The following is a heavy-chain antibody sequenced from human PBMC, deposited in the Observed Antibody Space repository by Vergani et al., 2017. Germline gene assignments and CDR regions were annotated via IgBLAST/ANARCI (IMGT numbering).Heavy chain of an antibody. CDR1: GDSIRGPYYY. CDR2: TYPTGIT. J-gene: IGHJ4*02. CDR3: ARDAGDY. V-gene: IGHV4-30-4*01. Sequence: QVQLQESGAGLVKPSQTLSLTCSVSGDSIRGPYYYWSWIRQPPGKGLEWISYTYPTGITHSNLSLKSRVTISMDPSKNQFSLKLTSVTAADTALYYCARDAGDYWGQGILVTVSS.